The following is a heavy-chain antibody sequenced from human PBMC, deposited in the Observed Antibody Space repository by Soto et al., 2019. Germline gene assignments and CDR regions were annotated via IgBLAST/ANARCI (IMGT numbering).Heavy chain of an antibody. CDR1: GCTFDDYA. V-gene: IGHV3-9*01. J-gene: IGHJ4*02. D-gene: IGHD5-18*01. CDR2: ISWNSGSI. CDR3: EKAVGSYGNFDY. Sequence: GGSLRLSCAAAGCTFDDYAMHCVRQAPGKGLEWVSRISWNSGSIGYADSVKGRFIISRDNAKNSLYLQMNSLRAEDSALYYCEKAVGSYGNFDYWGQGTLVTVSS.